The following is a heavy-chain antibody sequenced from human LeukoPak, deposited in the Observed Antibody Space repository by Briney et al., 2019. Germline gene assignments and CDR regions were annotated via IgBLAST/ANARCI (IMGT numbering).Heavy chain of an antibody. D-gene: IGHD6-19*01. J-gene: IGHJ2*01. Sequence: GGSLRLSCAASGFTFSSYTMSWVCQAPGQGLGWVSAISISCGSTYYADSVKGRFTISRNDSKNTLYLQMYSLRAEGTAVYYCAKHSRGWTAWYFDLWGRGTLVTVPS. V-gene: IGHV3-23*01. CDR3: AKHSRGWTAWYFDL. CDR2: ISISCGST. CDR1: GFTFSSYT.